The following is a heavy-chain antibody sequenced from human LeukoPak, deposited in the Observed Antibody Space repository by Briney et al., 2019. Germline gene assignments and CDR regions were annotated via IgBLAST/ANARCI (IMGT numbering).Heavy chain of an antibody. CDR2: IWYDGSNK. V-gene: IGHV3-33*01. Sequence: GGSLRLSCAASGFTFSSYGMHWVRQAPGKGLEWVAVIWYDGSNKYYADSVKGRFTIPRDNSKNTLYLQMNSLRAEDTAVYYCARDKSNSNWFDPWGQGTLVTVSS. D-gene: IGHD4-11*01. J-gene: IGHJ5*02. CDR3: ARDKSNSNWFDP. CDR1: GFTFSSYG.